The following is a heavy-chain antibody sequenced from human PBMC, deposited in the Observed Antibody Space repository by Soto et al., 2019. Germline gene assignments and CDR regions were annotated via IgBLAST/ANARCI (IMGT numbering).Heavy chain of an antibody. CDR1: GFTFSSYS. Sequence: PGGSLRLSCAASGFTFSSYSMNWVRQAPGKGLEWVSYISSSSSTIYYADSVKGRFTISRDNAKNSLYLQMNSLRAEDTAVYYCARGEEGYSTQYYYYHMDVWGKGTTVTVSS. J-gene: IGHJ6*03. V-gene: IGHV3-48*01. D-gene: IGHD6-13*01. CDR3: ARGEEGYSTQYYYYHMDV. CDR2: ISSSSSTI.